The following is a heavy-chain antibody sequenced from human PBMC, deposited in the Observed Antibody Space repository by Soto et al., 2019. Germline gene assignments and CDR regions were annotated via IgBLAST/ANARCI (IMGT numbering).Heavy chain of an antibody. D-gene: IGHD2-15*01. CDR1: GDSVSSNSAA. CDR3: ARDPRYCSGGSCYTGFFYYYGLDV. V-gene: IGHV6-1*01. CDR2: TYYRSKWYN. J-gene: IGHJ6*02. Sequence: SQTLSLTCAISGDSVSSNSAAWNWIRQSPSRGLEWLGRTYYRSKWYNDYAVSVKSRITINPDTSKNQFSLQLNSVTPEDTAVYYCARDPRYCSGGSCYTGFFYYYGLDVWGQGTTVTVSS.